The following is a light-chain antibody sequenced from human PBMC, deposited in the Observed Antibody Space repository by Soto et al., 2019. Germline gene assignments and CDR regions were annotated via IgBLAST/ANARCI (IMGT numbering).Light chain of an antibody. J-gene: IGKJ1*01. CDR1: QSVSSH. CDR3: QQYNKWLRT. Sequence: ETVLTQSPGTLSLSPGERATLSCRASQSVSSHLAWFQQRPGQAPRLLIYGASTRATGIPARFSGSGSGTEFTLTISSLQSEDFAVYYCQQYNKWLRTFGQGTKVDIK. V-gene: IGKV3-15*01. CDR2: GAS.